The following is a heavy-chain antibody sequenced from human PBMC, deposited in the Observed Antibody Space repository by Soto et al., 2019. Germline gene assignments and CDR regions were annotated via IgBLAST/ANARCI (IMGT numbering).Heavy chain of an antibody. CDR1: GFTFSSYA. J-gene: IGHJ4*02. V-gene: IGHV3-23*01. Sequence: GGSLRLSCAASGFTFSSYAMSWVRQAPGKGLEWASAISGSGGSTYYADSVKGRFTISRDNSKNTLYLQMNSLRAEDTAVYYCAKGPDYGGPSSADYWGQGTLVTVSS. CDR3: AKGPDYGGPSSADY. CDR2: ISGSGGST. D-gene: IGHD4-17*01.